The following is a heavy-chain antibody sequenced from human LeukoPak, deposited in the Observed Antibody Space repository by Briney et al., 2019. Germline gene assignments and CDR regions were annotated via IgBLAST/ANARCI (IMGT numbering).Heavy chain of an antibody. CDR3: ARDGTSTDDY. J-gene: IGHJ4*02. CDR1: VYTFNNFG. Sequence: ASVRVSCKTSVYTFNNFGINWVRQAPGQGLEWMGWISGNNDNPNYGQKFQGRFTVTTDSSTSTAYMELRNLRFDDTAVYYCARDGTSTDDYWGQGTLVTVSS. D-gene: IGHD2-2*01. V-gene: IGHV1-18*01. CDR2: ISGNNDNP.